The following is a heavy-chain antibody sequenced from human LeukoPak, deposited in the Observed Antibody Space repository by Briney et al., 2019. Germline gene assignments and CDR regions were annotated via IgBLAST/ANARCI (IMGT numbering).Heavy chain of an antibody. CDR2: IGTAGDT. D-gene: IGHD5-12*01. CDR1: GFTFSSYA. CDR3: ARGGVATITGYYYYGMDV. J-gene: IGHJ6*02. V-gene: IGHV3-13*01. Sequence: TGGSLRLSCAASGFTFSSYAMSWVRQAPGKGLEWVSAIGTAGDTYYPGSVKGRFTISRENAKNSLYLQMNSLRAEDTAVYYCARGGVATITGYYYYGMDVWGQGTTVTVSS.